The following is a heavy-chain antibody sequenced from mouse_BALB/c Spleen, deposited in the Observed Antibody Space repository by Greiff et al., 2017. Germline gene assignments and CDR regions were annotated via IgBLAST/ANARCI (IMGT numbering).Heavy chain of an antibody. J-gene: IGHJ4*01. Sequence: QVQLQQSGAELVRPGSSVKISCKASGYAFSSYWMNWVKQRPGQGLEWIGQIYPGDGDTNYNGKFKGKATLTADKSSSTAYMQLSSLTSEDSAVYFCARDGYGSSYDAMDDWGQGTSVTVSS. D-gene: IGHD1-1*01. CDR2: IYPGDGDT. CDR1: GYAFSSYW. CDR3: ARDGYGSSYDAMDD. V-gene: IGHV1-80*01.